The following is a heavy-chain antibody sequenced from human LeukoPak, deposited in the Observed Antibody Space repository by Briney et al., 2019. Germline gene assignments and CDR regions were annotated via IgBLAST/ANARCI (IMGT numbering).Heavy chain of an antibody. CDR3: ARLVWSLGFDY. CDR2: INHSGST. V-gene: IGHV4-34*01. CDR1: GGSFSGYY. D-gene: IGHD3-10*01. Sequence: SEILSLTCAVYGGSFSGYYWSWIRQPPGKGLEWIGEINHSGSTNYNPSLKSRVTISVDTSKNQFSLKLSSVTAADTAVYYCARLVWSLGFDYWGQGTMVTVSS. J-gene: IGHJ4*02.